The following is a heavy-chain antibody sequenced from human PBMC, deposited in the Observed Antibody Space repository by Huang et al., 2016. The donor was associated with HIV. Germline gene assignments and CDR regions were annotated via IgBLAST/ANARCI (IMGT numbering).Heavy chain of an antibody. CDR2: ISYSGST. Sequence: QLQLQGSGPGLVKPSETLSLTCTVSGGSITSSSYYWGWIRQPPGKGLEWVGSISYSGSTAYNPSLKGRVTVSVDTSKNQFSLKLSSVTAADTAVYYCARHFSYYDSSGYTPWDAFDIWGQGTMVTVSS. V-gene: IGHV4-39*01. D-gene: IGHD3-22*01. CDR3: ARHFSYYDSSGYTPWDAFDI. CDR1: GGSITSSSYY. J-gene: IGHJ3*02.